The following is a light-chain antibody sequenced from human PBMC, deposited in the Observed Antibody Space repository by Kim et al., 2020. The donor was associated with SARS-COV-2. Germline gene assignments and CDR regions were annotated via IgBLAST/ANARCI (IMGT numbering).Light chain of an antibody. Sequence: PGEGATLSCRASQSVGSNLAWYQQKPGQPPRLVIYGASTRATGVPARFSGSGYGTEFTLTISSLQSEDFAVYYCQQYNNWPPLTFGPGTKVDIK. V-gene: IGKV3-15*01. CDR1: QSVGSN. J-gene: IGKJ3*01. CDR3: QQYNNWPPLT. CDR2: GAS.